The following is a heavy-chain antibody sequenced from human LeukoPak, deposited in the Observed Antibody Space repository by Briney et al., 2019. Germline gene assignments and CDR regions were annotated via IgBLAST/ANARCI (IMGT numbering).Heavy chain of an antibody. CDR1: GGSFSGYY. CDR3: ARVRGGGINAYFDY. Sequence: SETLSLTCAVYGGSFSGYYWSWIRQPPGKGLEWIGEINHSGSTNYNPSLKSRVTISVDTSKNQFSLKLSSVTAADTAVYYCARVRGGGINAYFDYWGQGTLVTVSS. D-gene: IGHD2-15*01. V-gene: IGHV4-34*01. J-gene: IGHJ4*02. CDR2: INHSGST.